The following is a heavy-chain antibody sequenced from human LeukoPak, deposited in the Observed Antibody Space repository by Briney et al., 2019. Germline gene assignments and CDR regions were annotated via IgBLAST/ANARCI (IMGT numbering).Heavy chain of an antibody. CDR2: LYSGGST. CDR1: GFTVSSYH. Sequence: GGSLRLSCAASGFTVSSYHMSWVRQAPGKGLEWVSILYSGGSTYYADSVKGRFTISRDNSKNTLYLQMNSLRAEDTAVYYCAKGHYDSSGYYFDYWGQGTLVTVSS. V-gene: IGHV3-66*01. D-gene: IGHD3-22*01. CDR3: AKGHYDSSGYYFDY. J-gene: IGHJ4*02.